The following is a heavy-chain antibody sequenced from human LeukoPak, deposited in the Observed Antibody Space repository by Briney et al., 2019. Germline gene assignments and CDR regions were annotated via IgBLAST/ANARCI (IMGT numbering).Heavy chain of an antibody. CDR1: GGTFSSYA. V-gene: IGHV1-69*13. Sequence: SVKVSCKASGGTFSSYAISWVRQAPGQGLEWMGGIIPIFGTANYAQKFQGRVTITADESTSTAYMELSSLRSADTAVYYCATDSGSYFYNWFDPWGQGTLVTVSS. CDR3: ATDSGSYFYNWFDP. CDR2: IIPIFGTA. D-gene: IGHD1-26*01. J-gene: IGHJ5*02.